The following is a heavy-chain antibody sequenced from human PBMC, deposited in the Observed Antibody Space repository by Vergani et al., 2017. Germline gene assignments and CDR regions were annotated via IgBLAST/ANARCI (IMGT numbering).Heavy chain of an antibody. V-gene: IGHV3-23*01. Sequence: EVQLLESGGGLVQPGGSLRLSCAASGFTFSSYAMSWVRQAPGKGLEWVSAISGSGGSTYYADSVKGRFTISRDNSKNTLYLQMNSLRAEDTAVYYCAKEDNSYYYDSSGYFPDAFDIWGQGTMVTVSS. D-gene: IGHD3-22*01. CDR3: AKEDNSYYYDSSGYFPDAFDI. CDR1: GFTFSSYA. J-gene: IGHJ3*02. CDR2: ISGSGGST.